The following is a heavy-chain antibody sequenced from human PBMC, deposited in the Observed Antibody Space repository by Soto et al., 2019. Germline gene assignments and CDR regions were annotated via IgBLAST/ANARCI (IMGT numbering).Heavy chain of an antibody. V-gene: IGHV1-18*01. J-gene: IGHJ4*02. CDR2: ISAYNGNT. Sequence: QVQLVQSGAEVKKPGASVKVSCKASGYTFTSYGISGVRQAPGLGLEWMGWISAYNGNTNYARKVQHRVTITTDTSTSTASMELRSLRSDDTAVYYCARSTVDYGIYWGQGTLVTVSS. CDR3: ARSTVDYGIY. D-gene: IGHD4-17*01. CDR1: GYTFTSYG.